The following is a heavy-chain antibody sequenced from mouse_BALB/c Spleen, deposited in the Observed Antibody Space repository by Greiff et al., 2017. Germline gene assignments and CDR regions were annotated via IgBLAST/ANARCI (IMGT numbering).Heavy chain of an antibody. D-gene: IGHD2-14*01. CDR2: ISSGSSTI. V-gene: IGHV5-17*02. CDR1: GFTFSSFG. Sequence: EVKLMESGGGLVQPGGSRKLSCAASGFTFSSFGMHWVRQAPEKGLEWVAYISSGSSTIYYADTVKGRFTISRDNPKNTLFLQMTSLRSEDTAMYYCAREDRYFDYWGQGTTLTVSS. J-gene: IGHJ2*01. CDR3: AREDRYFDY.